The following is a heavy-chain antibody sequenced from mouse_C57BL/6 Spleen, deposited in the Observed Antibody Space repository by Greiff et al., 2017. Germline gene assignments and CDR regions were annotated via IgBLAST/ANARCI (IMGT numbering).Heavy chain of an antibody. V-gene: IGHV1-80*01. CDR2: IYPGDGDT. D-gene: IGHD3-2*02. Sequence: VQLQQSGAELVKPGASVKISCKASGYAFSSYSMNWVKQRPGKGLEWIGQIYPGDGDTNYNGKFKGKATLTADKSSSTAYMQLSSLTSEDSAVYFCARDCSGSENFDYWGQGTTLTVSA. CDR1: GYAFSSYS. CDR3: ARDCSGSENFDY. J-gene: IGHJ2*01.